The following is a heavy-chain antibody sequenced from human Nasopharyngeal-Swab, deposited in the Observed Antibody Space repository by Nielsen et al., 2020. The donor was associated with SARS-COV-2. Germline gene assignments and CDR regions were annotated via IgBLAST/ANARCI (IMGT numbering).Heavy chain of an antibody. CDR2: ISSSSSYT. Sequence: GESLKISCAASGFTFSSYAMSWVRQAPGKGPEWVSYISSSSSYTNYADSVKGRFTISRDNAKNSLYLQMNSLRAEDTAVYYCARDSMPHCSSTSCRKYGMDVWGQGTTVTVSS. CDR3: ARDSMPHCSSTSCRKYGMDV. V-gene: IGHV3-11*05. J-gene: IGHJ6*02. CDR1: GFTFSSYA. D-gene: IGHD2-2*01.